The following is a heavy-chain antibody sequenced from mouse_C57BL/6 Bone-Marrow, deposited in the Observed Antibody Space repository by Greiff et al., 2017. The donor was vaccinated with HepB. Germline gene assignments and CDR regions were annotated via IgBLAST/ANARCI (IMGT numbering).Heavy chain of an antibody. D-gene: IGHD2-5*01. CDR1: GYTFTSYW. Sequence: QVQLKQPGAELVKPGASVKLSCKASGYTFTSYWMHWVKQRPGQGLEWIGMIHPNSGSTNYNEKFKSKATLTVDKSSSTAYMQLSSLTSEDSAVYYCARRDYSNYGFAYWGQGTLVTVSA. CDR3: ARRDYSNYGFAY. J-gene: IGHJ3*01. CDR2: IHPNSGST. V-gene: IGHV1-64*01.